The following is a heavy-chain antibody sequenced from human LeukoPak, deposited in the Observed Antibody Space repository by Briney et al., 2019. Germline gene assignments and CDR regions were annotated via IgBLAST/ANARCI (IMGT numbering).Heavy chain of an antibody. J-gene: IGHJ4*02. CDR2: VYPGDSDT. CDR1: AYSFTSYW. V-gene: IGHV5-51*01. D-gene: IGHD1-26*01. Sequence: GESLKISCKGSAYSFTSYWIGWVRQMPGKGLECMGIVYPGDSDTRYSPSFQGQVTISADKSISTAYLQWSSLKASDTAMYYCARVSGQFGTGSSHFDYWGQGTLVTVSS. CDR3: ARVSGQFGTGSSHFDY.